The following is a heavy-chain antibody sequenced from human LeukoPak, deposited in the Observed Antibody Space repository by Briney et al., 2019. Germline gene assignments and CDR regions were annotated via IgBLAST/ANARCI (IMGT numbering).Heavy chain of an antibody. CDR2: INPNSGGT. V-gene: IGHV1-2*04. J-gene: IGHJ4*02. CDR1: GGTFSSYA. Sequence: ASVKVSCKASGGTFSSYAISWVRQAPGQGLEWMGWINPNSGGTNYAQKFQGWVTMTRDTSISTAYMELSRLRSDDTAVYYCARGPIAAAGYFDYWGQGTLVTVSS. D-gene: IGHD6-13*01. CDR3: ARGPIAAAGYFDY.